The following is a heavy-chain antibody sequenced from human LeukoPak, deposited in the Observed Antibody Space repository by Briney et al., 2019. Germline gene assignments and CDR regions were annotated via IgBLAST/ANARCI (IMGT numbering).Heavy chain of an antibody. Sequence: ASVKVSCTASGYTFTGYYMHWVRQAPGQGLEWMGWINPNSGGTNYAQKFQGRVTMTRDTSMTTAYMELSSLTSDDTAVYYCARQFGPTDAFDIWGQGTMVTVSS. V-gene: IGHV1-2*02. D-gene: IGHD3-16*01. CDR2: INPNSGGT. J-gene: IGHJ3*02. CDR1: GYTFTGYY. CDR3: ARQFGPTDAFDI.